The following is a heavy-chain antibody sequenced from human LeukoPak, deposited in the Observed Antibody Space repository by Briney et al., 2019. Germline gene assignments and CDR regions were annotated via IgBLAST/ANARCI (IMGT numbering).Heavy chain of an antibody. D-gene: IGHD3-3*01. CDR1: GGSFSGYY. J-gene: IGHJ3*02. CDR2: ISHSGST. V-gene: IGHV4-34*01. CDR3: ARVRDFWSGYHAFDI. Sequence: SETLSLTCAVYGGSFSGYYWSWIRQPPGKGLEWIGEISHSGSTNYNPSLKSRVTISVDTSKNQFSLKLSSVTAADTAVYYCARVRDFWSGYHAFDIWGQGTMVTVSS.